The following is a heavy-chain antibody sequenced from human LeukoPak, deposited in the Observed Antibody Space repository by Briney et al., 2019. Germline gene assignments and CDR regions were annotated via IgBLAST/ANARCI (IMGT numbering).Heavy chain of an antibody. CDR2: ISGSGGST. CDR3: AKDAQRGFDYSNSLEQ. V-gene: IGHV3-23*01. D-gene: IGHD4-11*01. CDR1: GFIFSSYA. Sequence: GGSLRLSCAASGFIFSSYAMSWVRQAPGKGLEWVSTISGSGGSTYYADSVKGRFTISRDNSKNTVYLQMNSLRAEDTAVYYCAKDAQRGFDYSNSLEQWGQGSLVTVSS. J-gene: IGHJ4*02.